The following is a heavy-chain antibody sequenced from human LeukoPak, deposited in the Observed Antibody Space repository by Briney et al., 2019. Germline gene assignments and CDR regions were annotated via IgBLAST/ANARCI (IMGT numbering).Heavy chain of an antibody. Sequence: VASVKVSCKASGGTFSSYAISWVRQAPGQGLEWMGRIIPIFGTANYAQKFQGRVTITTDESTSTAYMELGSLRSEDTAVYYCASHTGIAAAGRWFDPWGQGTLVTVSS. CDR1: GGTFSSYA. CDR2: IIPIFGTA. D-gene: IGHD6-13*01. CDR3: ASHTGIAAAGRWFDP. V-gene: IGHV1-69*05. J-gene: IGHJ5*02.